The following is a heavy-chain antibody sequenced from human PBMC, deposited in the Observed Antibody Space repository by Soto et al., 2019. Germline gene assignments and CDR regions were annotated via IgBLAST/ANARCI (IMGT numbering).Heavy chain of an antibody. CDR2: ISYDGSNK. V-gene: IGHV3-30-3*01. CDR1: GFTFSSYA. Sequence: GGSLRLSCAASGFTFSSYAMHWVRQAPGKGLEWVAVISYDGSNKYYADSVKGRFTISRDNSKNTLYLQMNSLRAEDTAVYYCAKEIVVVPAAMPTHYYYYYGMDVWGQGTTVTVSS. J-gene: IGHJ6*02. D-gene: IGHD2-2*01. CDR3: AKEIVVVPAAMPTHYYYYYGMDV.